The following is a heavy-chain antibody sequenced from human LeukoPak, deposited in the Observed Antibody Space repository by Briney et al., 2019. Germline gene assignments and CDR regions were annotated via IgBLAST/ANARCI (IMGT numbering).Heavy chain of an antibody. V-gene: IGHV1-69*05. Sequence: GALVKVSCKASGGTFSSYAISWVRQAPGQGLEWMGGIIPIFGTANYAQKFQGRVTITTDESTSTAYMELSSLRSEDTAVYYCASGYRGLHMDVWGKGTTVTVSS. CDR1: GGTFSSYA. CDR3: ASGYRGLHMDV. CDR2: IIPIFGTA. D-gene: IGHD3-10*01. J-gene: IGHJ6*03.